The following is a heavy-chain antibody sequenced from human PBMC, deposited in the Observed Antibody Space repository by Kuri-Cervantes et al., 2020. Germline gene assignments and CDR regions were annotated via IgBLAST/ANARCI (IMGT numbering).Heavy chain of an antibody. J-gene: IGHJ4*02. D-gene: IGHD2-2*01. CDR2: INHSGST. CDR3: ARGRGGVVPAANADH. Sequence: SETLSLTCAVYGGSFSGYYWSWIRQPPGKGLEWIGEINHSGSTNYNPSLKSRVTIPVDTSKNQFSLKLSSVTAADTAVYYCARGRGGVVPAANADHWGQGTLVTVSS. CDR1: GGSFSGYY. V-gene: IGHV4-34*01.